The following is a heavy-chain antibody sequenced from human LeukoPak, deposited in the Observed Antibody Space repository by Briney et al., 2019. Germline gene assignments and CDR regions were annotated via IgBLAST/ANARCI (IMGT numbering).Heavy chain of an antibody. CDR2: INPRGGST. CDR3: ARVGGGLWPTTENYFDY. V-gene: IGHV1-46*01. D-gene: IGHD3-16*01. CDR1: GYTFTSYY. Sequence: ASVKVSCKASGYTFTSYYMHWVRQAPGQGLEWMGIINPRGGSTNYAQKFQGRVTMTRDTSTSAVYMELSSLRSDGLDVYYCARVGGGLWPTTENYFDYWGQGTLVTVSS. J-gene: IGHJ4*02.